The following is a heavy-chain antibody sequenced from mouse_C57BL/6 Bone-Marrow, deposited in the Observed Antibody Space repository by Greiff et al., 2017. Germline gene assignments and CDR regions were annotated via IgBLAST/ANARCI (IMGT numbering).Heavy chain of an antibody. V-gene: IGHV5-12*01. Sequence: EVKLMESGGGLVQPGGSLKLSCAASGFTFSDYYMYWVRQTPEKRLEWVAYISNGGGSTYYPDTVKGRFTISRDNAKNTLYLQMSRLKSEDTAMYYCARRGCKEGYFDVWGTGTTVTVSS. CDR1: GFTFSDYY. CDR3: ARRGCKEGYFDV. CDR2: ISNGGGST. J-gene: IGHJ1*03.